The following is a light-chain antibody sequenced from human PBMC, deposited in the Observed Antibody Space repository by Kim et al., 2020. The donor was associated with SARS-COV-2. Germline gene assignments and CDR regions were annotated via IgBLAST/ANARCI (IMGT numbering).Light chain of an antibody. CDR3: QPYGSSPYT. Sequence: EIVLTQSPGTLSLSPGERATLSCRASQSVSSSYLAWYQQKPSQAPRLLIYGASSRATGIPDRFSGSGSETDCPLTISRLEPEDFAVYYCQPYGSSPYTFGQGTKLEIK. V-gene: IGKV3-20*01. CDR2: GAS. J-gene: IGKJ2*01. CDR1: QSVSSSY.